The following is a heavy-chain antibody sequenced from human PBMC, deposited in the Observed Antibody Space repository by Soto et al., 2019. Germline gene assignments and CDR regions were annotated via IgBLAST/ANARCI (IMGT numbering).Heavy chain of an antibody. CDR2: IYPGDSDT. Sequence: GESLKISCKGSGYSFTSYWIGWVRQMPGKGLEWMGIIYPGDSDTRYSPSFQGQVTISADKSISTAYLQWSSLKASDTAMYYCARQVSSSRCYYYYMDVWGKGNTVTVSS. CDR3: ARQVSSSRCYYYYMDV. J-gene: IGHJ6*03. D-gene: IGHD6-6*01. V-gene: IGHV5-51*01. CDR1: GYSFTSYW.